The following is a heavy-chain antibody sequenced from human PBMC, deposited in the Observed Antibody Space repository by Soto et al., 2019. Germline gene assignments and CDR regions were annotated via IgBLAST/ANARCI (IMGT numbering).Heavy chain of an antibody. D-gene: IGHD2-15*01. J-gene: IGHJ5*02. V-gene: IGHV3-21*01. Sequence: EVQLVESGGGLVKPGGSLRLSCAASGFSFSSYSMNWVRQAPGKGLEWVSSISSSASHINYADSVKGRFTISRDNAKKSMYQKMNSLRAGDTAVYYCARGYTGYCSGGTCYWFDPWGQGTLVTVSS. CDR1: GFSFSSYS. CDR3: ARGYTGYCSGGTCYWFDP. CDR2: ISSSASHI.